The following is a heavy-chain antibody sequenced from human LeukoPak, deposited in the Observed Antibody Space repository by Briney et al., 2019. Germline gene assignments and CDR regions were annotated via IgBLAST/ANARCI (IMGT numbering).Heavy chain of an antibody. J-gene: IGHJ4*02. Sequence: PSETLSLTCTVSGGSISSYYWSWIRQPPGKGLEWIGYIYYSGSTNYNPSLKSRVTISVDTSKNQFSLKLSSVTAADTAVYYCASLSDGDYYFDYWGQGTLVTVSS. CDR3: ASLSDGDYYFDY. V-gene: IGHV4-59*01. CDR1: GGSISSYY. D-gene: IGHD4-17*01. CDR2: IYYSGST.